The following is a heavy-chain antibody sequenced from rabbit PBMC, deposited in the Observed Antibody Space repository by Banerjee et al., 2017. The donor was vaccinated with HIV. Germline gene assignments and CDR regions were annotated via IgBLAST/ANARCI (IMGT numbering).Heavy chain of an antibody. D-gene: IGHD4-2*01. CDR2: IYGGSSGST. V-gene: IGHV1S45*01. CDR1: GFDFSSYP. J-gene: IGHJ4*01. CDR3: TRGYISGSDL. Sequence: QEQLKETGGGLVQPGGSLTLSCKASGFDFSSYPISWVRQAPGKGLEWVGTIYGGSSGSTYYASWSKGRFTISKTSSTTVTLQMTSLTAADTATYFCTRGYISGSDLWGPGTLVTVS.